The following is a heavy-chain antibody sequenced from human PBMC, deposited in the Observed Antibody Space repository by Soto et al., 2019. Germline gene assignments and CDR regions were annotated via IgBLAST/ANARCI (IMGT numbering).Heavy chain of an antibody. Sequence: QVQLVESGGGVVQPGRSLRLSCAASGFTFSSYGMHWVRQAPGKGLEWVAVIWYDGSNKYYADSVKGRFTISRDNSKNTLYLQMNSLRAEDTAVYYCARDMQITMIVAYYYYYYGMDVWGQGTTVTVSS. J-gene: IGHJ6*02. CDR3: ARDMQITMIVAYYYYYYGMDV. D-gene: IGHD3-22*01. V-gene: IGHV3-33*01. CDR2: IWYDGSNK. CDR1: GFTFSSYG.